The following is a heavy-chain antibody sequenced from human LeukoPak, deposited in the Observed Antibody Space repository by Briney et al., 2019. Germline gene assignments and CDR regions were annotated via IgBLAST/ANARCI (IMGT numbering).Heavy chain of an antibody. D-gene: IGHD3-22*01. CDR3: ARDGSSGPADYYFDF. CDR2: ISRDGRNI. V-gene: IGHV3-30*04. CDR1: GFTFTNYA. Sequence: PGGSLRLSCAASGFTFTNYAMHWVRQAPGKGLEWVTVISRDGRNIYYADSVKGRFTISRDNSKNTLYLQMNSLRFEDTAVYFCARDGSSGPADYYFDFWGQGTLVTVSS. J-gene: IGHJ4*02.